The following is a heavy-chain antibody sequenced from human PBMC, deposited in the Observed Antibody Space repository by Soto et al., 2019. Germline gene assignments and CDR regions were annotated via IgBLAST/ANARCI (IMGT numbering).Heavy chain of an antibody. Sequence: QVQLVQSGAEVKKPGSSVKVSCKASGGTFNTYNINWVRQAPGQGLEWMGGILPIFGTTNYAQRFQGRVTITADDSTSTAYMELSSLRSEDTAVHYGARDETGDSYYYYYGMDVWGQGTTVTVTS. V-gene: IGHV1-69*01. D-gene: IGHD3-10*01. CDR3: ARDETGDSYYYYYGMDV. CDR1: GGTFNTYN. CDR2: ILPIFGTT. J-gene: IGHJ6*02.